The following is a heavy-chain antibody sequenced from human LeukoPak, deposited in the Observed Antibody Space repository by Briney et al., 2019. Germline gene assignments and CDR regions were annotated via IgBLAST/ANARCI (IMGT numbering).Heavy chain of an antibody. CDR2: ISWSGGSI. Sequence: HPGGSLRLSCVASGFTFDDYAMHWVRQPPGKGLEWVSGISWSGGSIGYADSVKGRCTISRDNAKSTLYLQLNSLRAEDTALFYCARGRYGSGDYSHMNENFHFWGQGTLVTVSS. V-gene: IGHV3-9*01. CDR1: GFTFDDYA. J-gene: IGHJ1*01. CDR3: ARGRYGSGDYSHMNENFHF. D-gene: IGHD3-10*01.